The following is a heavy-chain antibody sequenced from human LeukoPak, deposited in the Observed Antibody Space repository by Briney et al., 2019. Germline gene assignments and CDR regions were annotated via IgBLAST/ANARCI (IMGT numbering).Heavy chain of an antibody. CDR1: GHTFIRNW. Sequence: GESLKISCKGSGHTFIRNWIGWVRQMPGKGLEWTGIIHPGDSNTRYSPSFQGQVTISVDKSISTAYLQWSSLKASDTAMYYCARHYTDSFDFWGQGTLVTVSS. CDR3: ARHYTDSFDF. V-gene: IGHV5-51*01. D-gene: IGHD4-11*01. CDR2: IHPGDSNT. J-gene: IGHJ4*02.